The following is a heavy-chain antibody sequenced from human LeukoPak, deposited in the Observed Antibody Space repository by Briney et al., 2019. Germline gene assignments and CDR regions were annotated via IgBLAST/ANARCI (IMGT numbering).Heavy chain of an antibody. J-gene: IGHJ4*02. D-gene: IGHD1-7*01. CDR1: GFTFSSYG. V-gene: IGHV3-33*06. CDR2: IWYDGSNK. CDR3: AKSITGTTLFYFDY. Sequence: PGGSLRLSCAASGFTFSSYGMHWVRQAPGKGLEWVAVIWYDGSNKYCADSVKGRFTISRDNSKNTLYLQMNSLRAEDTAVYYCAKSITGTTLFYFDYWGQGTLVTVSS.